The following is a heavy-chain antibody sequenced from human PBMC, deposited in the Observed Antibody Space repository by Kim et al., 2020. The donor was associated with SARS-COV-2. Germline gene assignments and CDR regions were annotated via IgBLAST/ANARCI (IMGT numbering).Heavy chain of an antibody. V-gene: IGHV1-2*06. CDR3: ARVSHTCGWYIHAFDI. D-gene: IGHD6-19*01. CDR1: GYTFTGYY. CDR2: INPNSGGT. Sequence: ASVKVSCKASGYTFTGYYMHWVRQAPGQGLEWMGRINPNSGGTNYAQKFQGRLTMTRDTSISTAYMEPSGLRSDATAVYYCARVSHTCGWYIHAFDIW. J-gene: IGHJ3*02.